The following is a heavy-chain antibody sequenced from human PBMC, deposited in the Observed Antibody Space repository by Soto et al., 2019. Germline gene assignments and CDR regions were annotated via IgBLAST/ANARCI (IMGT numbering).Heavy chain of an antibody. CDR3: AREHRGITMISSDDY. CDR2: ISAYNGNK. J-gene: IGHJ4*02. V-gene: IGHV1-18*01. Sequence: QVQLVQSGAEVKKPAASLKVSCKASGYTFTSYGSSWERQDPGQGLEWMGWISAYNGNKNYAQKLQGRFTMTTDTHKSTAYMELRILSSDDTAVYYCAREHRGITMISSDDYWGQGTLVTVSS. CDR1: GYTFTSYG. D-gene: IGHD3-22*01.